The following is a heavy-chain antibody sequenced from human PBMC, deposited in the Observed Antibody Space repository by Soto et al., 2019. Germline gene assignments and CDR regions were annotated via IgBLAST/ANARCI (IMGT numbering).Heavy chain of an antibody. CDR3: ARARDSSGYNDY. D-gene: IGHD6-19*01. CDR2: IYHSGST. CDR1: SGSISSGNW. Sequence: SETLSLTCAVSSGSISSGNWWSWVRQPPGKGLEWIGEIYHSGSTNYKGLEWIGEIYHSGSTNYNPSLKSRVTISVDKSKNQFSLNLSSVTAADTAVYYCARARDSSGYNDYWGQGTLVTVSS. J-gene: IGHJ4*02. V-gene: IGHV4-4*02.